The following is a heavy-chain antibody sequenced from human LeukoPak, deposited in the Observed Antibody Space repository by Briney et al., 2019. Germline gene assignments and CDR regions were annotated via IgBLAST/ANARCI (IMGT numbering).Heavy chain of an antibody. CDR2: IGGSGGST. D-gene: IGHD3-16*01. V-gene: IGHV3-23*01. CDR1: GFTFSSYA. J-gene: IGHJ4*02. CDR3: AKGRLSIKGECDY. Sequence: PGGSLRLSCAASGFTFSSYAMSWVRQAPGKGLEWVSAIGGSGGSTYYADSVKGRFTISRDNSKNTLYLQMNSLRAEDTAVYYCAKGRLSIKGECDYWGQGTLVTVSS.